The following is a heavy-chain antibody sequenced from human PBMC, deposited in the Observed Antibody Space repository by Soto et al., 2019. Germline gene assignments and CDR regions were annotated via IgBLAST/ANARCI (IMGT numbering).Heavy chain of an antibody. CDR2: IYYSGST. CDR1: GDSIGSGPYY. J-gene: IGHJ4*02. Sequence: SETLSLTCAVSGDSIGSGPYYWSWIRQPPGKGLEWIGYIYYSGSTNYNPSLKSRVTISVDTSKNQFSLKLSSVTAADPAVYYCARAMVRGYYFDYWGQGTLVTVSS. V-gene: IGHV4-61*01. CDR3: ARAMVRGYYFDY. D-gene: IGHD3-10*01.